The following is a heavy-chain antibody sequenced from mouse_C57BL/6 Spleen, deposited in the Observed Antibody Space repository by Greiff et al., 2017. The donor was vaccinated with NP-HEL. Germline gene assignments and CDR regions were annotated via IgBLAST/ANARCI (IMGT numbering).Heavy chain of an antibody. CDR2: IDPANGNT. Sequence: EVQLQQSVAELVRPGASVKLSCTASGFNIKNTYVHWVKQRPEQGLEWIGRIDPANGNTKYAPKFQGKATITADTSSNTAYLQLSSLTSEDTAIYYCARGTAQAPFAYWGQGTLVTVSA. J-gene: IGHJ3*01. CDR1: GFNIKNTY. V-gene: IGHV14-3*01. D-gene: IGHD3-2*02. CDR3: ARGTAQAPFAY.